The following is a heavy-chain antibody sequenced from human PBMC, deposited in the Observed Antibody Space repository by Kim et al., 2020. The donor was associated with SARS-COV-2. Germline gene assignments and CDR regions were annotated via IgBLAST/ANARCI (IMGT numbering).Heavy chain of an antibody. CDR2: IWYDGSNK. CDR3: AKDSHLITLDV. J-gene: IGHJ6*02. D-gene: IGHD3-22*01. CDR1: GFTFSSYG. Sequence: GGSLRLSCAASGFTFSSYGMHWVRQAPGKGLEWVAVIWYDGSNKYYADSVKGRFTISRDNSKNTLYLQMNSLRAEDTAVYYCAKDSHLITLDVWGQGTTVTVSS. V-gene: IGHV3-33*06.